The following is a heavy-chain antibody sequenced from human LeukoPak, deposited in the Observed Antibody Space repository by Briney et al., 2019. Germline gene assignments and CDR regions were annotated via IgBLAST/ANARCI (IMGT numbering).Heavy chain of an antibody. CDR1: GYSFTSYW. CDR2: IYPGDSDT. V-gene: IGHV5-51*01. CDR3: ARQVVTPDAYYFDY. Sequence: GESLKISCQGSGYSFTSYWIGWVRPMPGKGLEWMGIIYPGDSDTRYSPSFQGQFTISADKSISTAYLQWSSLKASDTAMYYCARQVVTPDAYYFDYWGQGTLVTVSS. D-gene: IGHD3-22*01. J-gene: IGHJ4*02.